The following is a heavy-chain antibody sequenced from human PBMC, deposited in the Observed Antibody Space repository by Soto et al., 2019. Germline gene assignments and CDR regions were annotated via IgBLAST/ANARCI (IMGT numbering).Heavy chain of an antibody. CDR1: GDTFTSYA. J-gene: IGHJ4*02. CDR2: IIPIFGTA. D-gene: IGHD2-15*01. Sequence: SVKVSCKASGDTFTSYAMHWVRQAPGQGLEWMGGIIPIFGTANYAQKFQGRVTITADESTSTAYMELSSLRSEDTAVYYCAAYCSGGSCYSDFDYWGQGTLVTVSS. V-gene: IGHV1-69*13. CDR3: AAYCSGGSCYSDFDY.